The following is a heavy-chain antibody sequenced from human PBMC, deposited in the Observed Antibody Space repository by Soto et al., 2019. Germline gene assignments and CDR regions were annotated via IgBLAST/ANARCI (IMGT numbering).Heavy chain of an antibody. CDR1: GGTFRSYA. V-gene: IGHV1-69*05. CDR3: ARRRVCYDY. D-gene: IGHD2-8*01. CDR2: IIPIFCTS. J-gene: IGHJ4*02. Sequence: WASVKVSCKASGGTFRSYAISWVRQAPGQGLEWMGGIIPIFCTSNYAQKLQGRVTMTTDTSTSTASMELRSLRSDDTAGDSCARRRVCYDYWGQGTLVTVSS.